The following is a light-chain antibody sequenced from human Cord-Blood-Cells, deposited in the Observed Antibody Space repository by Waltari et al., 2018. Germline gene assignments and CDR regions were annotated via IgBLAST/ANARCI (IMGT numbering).Light chain of an antibody. CDR2: DVS. V-gene: IGLV2-14*01. J-gene: IGLJ3*02. CDR3: SSYTSSSTSWV. Sequence: QSALTQPASVSGSPGQSITISCTGTSSDVGGYNYVSWYQQHPGKAPKHMIYDVSKRPSGVSHRFSGSKSSNTASLTISGLQAEDEADYYCSSYTSSSTSWVFGGGTKLTVL. CDR1: SSDVGGYNY.